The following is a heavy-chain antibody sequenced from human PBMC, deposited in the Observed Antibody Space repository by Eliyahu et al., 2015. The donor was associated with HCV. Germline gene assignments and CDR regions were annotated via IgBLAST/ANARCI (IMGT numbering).Heavy chain of an antibody. CDR1: GGSXXXSS. D-gene: IGHD6-19*01. Sequence: QVQLQESGPGXVKPSETLSLTCTVXGGSXXXSSXGWIRQPPGKGLEWIGYIHYSGSTNYNPSLKSRVTISVXTSKNQVSLNLTSVTAADTAIYYCASGGGGIAVAGTGGWFDPWGQGTLVTVSS. V-gene: IGHV4-59*01. J-gene: IGHJ5*02. CDR3: ASGGGGIAVAGTGGWFDP. CDR2: IHYSGST.